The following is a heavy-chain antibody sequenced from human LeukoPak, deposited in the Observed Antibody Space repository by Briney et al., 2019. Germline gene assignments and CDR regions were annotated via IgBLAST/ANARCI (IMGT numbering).Heavy chain of an antibody. J-gene: IGHJ6*02. Sequence: ASVKVSCKASGYTFTSYYMHWVRQAPGQGLEWTGIINPSGGSTSYAQKFQGRVTMTRDTSTSTVYMELSSLRSEDTAVYYCARDLGDYYDSSGYRNYYYYGMDVWGQGTTVTVSS. CDR2: INPSGGST. CDR3: ARDLGDYYDSSGYRNYYYYGMDV. V-gene: IGHV1-46*01. D-gene: IGHD3-22*01. CDR1: GYTFTSYY.